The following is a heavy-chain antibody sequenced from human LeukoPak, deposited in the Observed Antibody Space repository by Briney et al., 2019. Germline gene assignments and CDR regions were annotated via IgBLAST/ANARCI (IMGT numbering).Heavy chain of an antibody. D-gene: IGHD1-7*01. CDR1: GYAFTSYW. Sequence: GESLQISCQGSGYAFTSYWIGWGRELPGKGLEWMGIIYPGDSDTRYSPSFQGQVTISADKSISTAYLQWSSLKASDTAMYYCAKLSGSTEEWGQGTLVTVSP. CDR3: AKLSGSTEE. CDR2: IYPGDSDT. J-gene: IGHJ4*02. V-gene: IGHV5-51*01.